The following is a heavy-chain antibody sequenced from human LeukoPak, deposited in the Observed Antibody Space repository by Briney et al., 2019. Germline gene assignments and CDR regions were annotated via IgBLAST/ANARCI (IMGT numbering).Heavy chain of an antibody. CDR2: TYYRSKWYN. J-gene: IGHJ4*02. Sequence: SQTLSLTCVISGDSVSSNSAAWNWIRQSPSRGLEWLGRTYYRSKWYNDYAVSVKSRITINPDTSKSQFSLQLNSVTPEDTAVYYCARANEYYYDSSGELYYFDYWGQGTLVTVSS. D-gene: IGHD3-22*01. V-gene: IGHV6-1*01. CDR3: ARANEYYYDSSGELYYFDY. CDR1: GDSVSSNSAA.